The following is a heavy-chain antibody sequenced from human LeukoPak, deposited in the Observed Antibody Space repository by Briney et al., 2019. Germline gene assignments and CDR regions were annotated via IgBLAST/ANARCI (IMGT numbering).Heavy chain of an antibody. CDR1: EFTFANAW. J-gene: IGHJ4*02. Sequence: PGGSLRLSCATSEFTFANAWMSWVRQAPGEGLEWVASITQDGSAKYYEDSVKGRFTISRDNADNSLYLQMNSLRVEDTALYYCVRDARQRSDYWGLGTLVTVSS. V-gene: IGHV3-7*01. CDR3: VRDARQRSDY. CDR2: ITQDGSAK. D-gene: IGHD6-25*01.